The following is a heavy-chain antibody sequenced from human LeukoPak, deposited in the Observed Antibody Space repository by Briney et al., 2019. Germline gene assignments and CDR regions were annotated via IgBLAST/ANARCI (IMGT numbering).Heavy chain of an antibody. J-gene: IGHJ2*01. Sequence: PSETLSLTCAVYGGSFSGYYWSWIRQPPGKGLEWIGEINHSGSTNYNPSLKSRVTISVDTSKNQFSLKLSSVTAADTAVYYCARGLVLWFGELSHLEGFDLWGRGTLVTVSS. V-gene: IGHV4-34*01. CDR1: GGSFSGYY. D-gene: IGHD3-10*01. CDR3: ARGLVLWFGELSHLEGFDL. CDR2: INHSGST.